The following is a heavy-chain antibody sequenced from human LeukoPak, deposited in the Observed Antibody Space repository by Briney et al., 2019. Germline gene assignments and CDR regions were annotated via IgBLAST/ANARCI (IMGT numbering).Heavy chain of an antibody. CDR3: ARDGIADY. CDR1: GGSISTTSYY. Sequence: PSETLSLTCIVSGGSISTTSYYWGWTRQPPGKGLEWIGEINHSGSTNYNPSLKSRVTISVDTSKNQFSLKLSSVTAADTAVYYCARDGIADYWGQGTLVTVSS. V-gene: IGHV4-39*07. D-gene: IGHD2-21*01. CDR2: INHSGST. J-gene: IGHJ4*02.